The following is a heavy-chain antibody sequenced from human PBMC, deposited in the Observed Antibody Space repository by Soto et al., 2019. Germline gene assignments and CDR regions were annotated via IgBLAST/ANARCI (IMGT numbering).Heavy chain of an antibody. J-gene: IGHJ6*02. CDR1: GGSISSYY. Sequence: QVQLQESGPGLVKPSETLSLTCTVSGGSISSYYWSWIRQPPGKGLEWIGYMYYSGSTNYNPSLKSLVTISVDTAKKQFSLKLSAVTAADTAVYYCARGSGNYSYYGLDVWGQGTTVTVSS. CDR2: MYYSGST. CDR3: ARGSGNYSYYGLDV. V-gene: IGHV4-59*01. D-gene: IGHD1-26*01.